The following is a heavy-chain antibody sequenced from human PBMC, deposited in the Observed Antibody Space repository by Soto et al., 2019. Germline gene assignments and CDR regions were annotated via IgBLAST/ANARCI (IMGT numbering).Heavy chain of an antibody. CDR3: ARDLPSLRGYSYGSSY. CDR1: GYTFTSYG. Sequence: QVQLVQSGAEVKKPGASVKVSCKASGYTFTSYGISWVRQAPGQGLEWMGWISAYNGNTNYAQKLQGRVTMTTDTSTSTDYMELRSLRSDDTAVYYCARDLPSLRGYSYGSSYWGQGTLVTVSS. CDR2: ISAYNGNT. D-gene: IGHD5-18*01. V-gene: IGHV1-18*01. J-gene: IGHJ4*02.